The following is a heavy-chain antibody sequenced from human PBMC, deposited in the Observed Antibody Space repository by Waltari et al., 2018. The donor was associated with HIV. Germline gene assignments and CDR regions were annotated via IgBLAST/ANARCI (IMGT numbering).Heavy chain of an antibody. V-gene: IGHV4-39*01. Sequence: QLRLQESGPGLVKPSETLSLSCTVSGGSISSSVYYWGWIRQSPGKGLQWIGSVYYSGGTYYSSSLKSRITISVDTSKNQFSLKMTSVTAADTAVYYCARLGQLLWGGSSDYYYGMDVWGQGTTVSVSS. D-gene: IGHD6-6*01. CDR1: GGSISSSVYY. CDR3: ARLGQLLWGGSSDYYYGMDV. CDR2: VYYSGGT. J-gene: IGHJ6*02.